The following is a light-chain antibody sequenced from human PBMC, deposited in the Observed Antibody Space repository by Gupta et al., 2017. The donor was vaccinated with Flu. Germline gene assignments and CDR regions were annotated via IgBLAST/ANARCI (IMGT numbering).Light chain of an antibody. CDR2: DVT. CDR1: SDVGGYNS. Sequence: SDVGGYNSVSWYQQRPGTAPKLMIYDVTNRPSGISNRFSGSKSGNTGSLTISGLQAEDEADYYCSSYTSGSTLAVAFGGGTKLTVL. J-gene: IGLJ2*01. CDR3: SSYTSGSTLAVA. V-gene: IGLV2-14*04.